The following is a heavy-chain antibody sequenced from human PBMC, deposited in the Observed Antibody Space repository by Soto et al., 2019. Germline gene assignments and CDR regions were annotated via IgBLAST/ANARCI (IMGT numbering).Heavy chain of an antibody. CDR1: GGSFSDYY. Sequence: PSETLSLTCAVYGGSFSDYYWSWIRQPPGKGLEWIGEINHSGSTNYNPSLKSRVTISVDTSKNQFSLKLSSVTAADTAVYYCARFQAGWFDPWGQGTLVTVSS. CDR3: ARFQAGWFDP. V-gene: IGHV4-34*01. J-gene: IGHJ5*02. CDR2: INHSGST.